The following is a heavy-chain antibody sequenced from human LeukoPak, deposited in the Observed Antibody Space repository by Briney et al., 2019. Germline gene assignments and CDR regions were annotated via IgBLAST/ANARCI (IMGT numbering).Heavy chain of an antibody. CDR2: MSGRGGST. D-gene: IGHD6-13*01. V-gene: IGHV3-23*01. Sequence: GGSLRLSCAASGFTFCSYAMSWVRQAPGKGLEWVSSMSGRGGSTYSADSVKGLFTISRDNSKNTLYLQMNSLRAEDTAVYYCAKDIMGSSWYPQLDYWGQGTLVTVSS. CDR3: AKDIMGSSWYPQLDY. J-gene: IGHJ4*02. CDR1: GFTFCSYA.